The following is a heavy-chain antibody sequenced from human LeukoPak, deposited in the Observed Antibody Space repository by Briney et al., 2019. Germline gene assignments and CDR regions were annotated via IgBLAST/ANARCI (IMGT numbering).Heavy chain of an antibody. D-gene: IGHD3/OR15-3a*01. V-gene: IGHV1-3*01. CDR3: ARQGLGHKFYFDY. CDR2: INADNGDT. J-gene: IGHJ4*02. CDR1: GSTFRSYS. Sequence: GGSVKVSCKMSGSTFRSYSLHWVRQAPGHRLEWMGWINADNGDTNFSQEFQGRVTITRDTSASTAYMEVSGLRSEDTAVYYCARQGLGHKFYFDYWGQGTLVIVSS.